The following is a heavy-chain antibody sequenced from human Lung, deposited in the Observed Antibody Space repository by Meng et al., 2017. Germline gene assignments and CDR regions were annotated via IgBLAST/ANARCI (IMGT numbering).Heavy chain of an antibody. CDR1: GDSVSSNSAA. J-gene: IGHJ4*02. CDR2: TYYRSKWYN. V-gene: IGHV6-1*01. Sequence: QVHLQQSGPGLVKPSQTFALTCAIPGDSVSSNSAAWNWIRQSPSRGLERLGRTYYRSKWYNGYAVSVRSRITINPDTSKNQFSLQLNSVTPECTAVYYCAGGQQWLDSWGQGTLVTVSS. D-gene: IGHD6-19*01. CDR3: AGGQQWLDS.